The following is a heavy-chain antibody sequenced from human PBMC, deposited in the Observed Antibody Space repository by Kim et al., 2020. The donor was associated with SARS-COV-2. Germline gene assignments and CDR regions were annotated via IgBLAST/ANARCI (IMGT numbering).Heavy chain of an antibody. CDR3: ARGSLPHFFDY. CDR2: INHSGST. Sequence: SETLSLTCAVYGGSFSGYYWSWIRQPPGKGLEWIGEINHSGSTNYNPSLKSRVTISVDTSKNQFSLKLSSVTAADTAVYYCARGSLPHFFDYWGQGTLVTVSS. CDR1: GGSFSGYY. V-gene: IGHV4-34*01. J-gene: IGHJ4*02.